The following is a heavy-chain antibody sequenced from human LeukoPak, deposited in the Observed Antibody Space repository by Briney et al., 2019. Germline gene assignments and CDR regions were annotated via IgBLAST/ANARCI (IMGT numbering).Heavy chain of an antibody. CDR3: ARNRYSSSSNWFDP. CDR2: IDYSGST. J-gene: IGHJ5*02. CDR1: GGSISSYY. V-gene: IGHV4-59*01. Sequence: PSETLSLTCTVSGGSISSYYWSWIRQPPGKGLEWVGYIDYSGSTNYNPSLKSRVTISVDTSKNQFSLKLSSVTAADTAVYYCARNRYSSSSNWFDPWGQGTLVTVSS. D-gene: IGHD6-13*01.